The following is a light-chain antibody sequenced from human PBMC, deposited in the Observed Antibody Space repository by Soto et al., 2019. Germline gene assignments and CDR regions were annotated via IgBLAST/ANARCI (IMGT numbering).Light chain of an antibody. Sequence: DIQMTQSPSSLSASLGDRVTITCRASQNINSYLNWFQQKPGKAPKLLIYTASSLQSGVPSRFSGSGSGTDFTLTINNLQPEDFATYYCHQNYGTPLTFGGGTKVEIK. CDR3: HQNYGTPLT. CDR2: TAS. J-gene: IGKJ4*01. V-gene: IGKV1-39*01. CDR1: QNINSY.